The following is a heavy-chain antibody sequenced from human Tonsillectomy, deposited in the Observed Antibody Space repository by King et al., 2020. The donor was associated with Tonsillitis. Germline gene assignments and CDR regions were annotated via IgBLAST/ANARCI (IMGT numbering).Heavy chain of an antibody. D-gene: IGHD2-2*02. CDR1: GGTFSSYA. J-gene: IGHJ3*02. V-gene: IGHV1-69*09. CDR2: IIPFLGIA. Sequence: QVQLVQSGAEVKKPGSSVKVSCKASGGTFSSYAISWVRQAPGQGLEWMGRIIPFLGIANYTQKFQGRVTITADTSTSTAYMELSSLRSEDSAVYYCARTVYQRGDAFDIWGQGTMVTVSS. CDR3: ARTVYQRGDAFDI.